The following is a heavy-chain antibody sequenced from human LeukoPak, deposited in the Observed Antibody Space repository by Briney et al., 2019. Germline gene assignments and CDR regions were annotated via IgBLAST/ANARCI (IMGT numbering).Heavy chain of an antibody. D-gene: IGHD3-22*01. V-gene: IGHV1-46*01. CDR2: INPSGGST. CDR3: AREEYYDRTNYYYYGMDV. CDR1: GYTLTSYY. J-gene: IGHJ6*02. Sequence: ASVKVSCKASGYTLTSYYMHWVRQAPGQGLEWMGMINPSGGSTSYAQKFQGRVTMTRDTSTSTVYMELSSLRSEDTAVYYCAREEYYDRTNYYYYGMDVWGQGTTVTVSS.